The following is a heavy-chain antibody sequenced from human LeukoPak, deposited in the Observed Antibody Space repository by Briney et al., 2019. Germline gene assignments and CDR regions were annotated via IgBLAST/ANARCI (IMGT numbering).Heavy chain of an antibody. D-gene: IGHD6-13*01. CDR3: ARHGGRAAAGWGDNWFDP. CDR2: IYHSGSS. V-gene: IGHV4-59*08. Sequence: SETLSLTCTVSGDSISSYYWSWIRQPPGKGLEWIGYIYHSGSSNHNPSLKSRVTISVDTSKKQFSLKLSSVTAADTAVYYCARHGGRAAAGWGDNWFDPWGQGTLVTVSS. CDR1: GDSISSYY. J-gene: IGHJ5*02.